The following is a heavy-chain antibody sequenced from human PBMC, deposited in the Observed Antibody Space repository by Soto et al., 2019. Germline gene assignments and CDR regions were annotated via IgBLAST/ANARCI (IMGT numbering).Heavy chain of an antibody. CDR1: GFTFSSYS. CDR2: ISSSSSYI. Sequence: PGGSLRLSCAASGFTFSSYSMNWVRQAPGKGLEWVSPISSSSSYIYYADSVKGRFTISRDNAKNSLYLQMNSLRAEDTAVYYCARGHIVVVPAAMWFDPWGQGTLVTVSS. D-gene: IGHD2-2*01. V-gene: IGHV3-21*01. CDR3: ARGHIVVVPAAMWFDP. J-gene: IGHJ5*02.